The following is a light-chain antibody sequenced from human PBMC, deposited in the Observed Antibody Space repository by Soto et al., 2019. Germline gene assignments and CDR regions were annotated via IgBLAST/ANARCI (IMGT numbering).Light chain of an antibody. CDR3: SSYTTSSTVV. J-gene: IGLJ1*01. V-gene: IGLV2-14*03. Sequence: QSALTQPASVFGSPGQSITISFTVTIIDVGGYNFVSWYQQHPGKAPKLMIYEVSNRPSGVSNRFSGSKSGNTASLTISGLQPEDEADYYCSSYTTSSTVVFGTGTKVTVL. CDR1: IIDVGGYNF. CDR2: EVS.